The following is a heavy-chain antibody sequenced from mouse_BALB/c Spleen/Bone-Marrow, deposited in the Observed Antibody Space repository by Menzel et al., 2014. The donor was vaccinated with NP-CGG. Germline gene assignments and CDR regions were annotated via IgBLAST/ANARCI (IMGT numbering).Heavy chain of an antibody. V-gene: IGHV8-12*01. CDR3: ARSYRYDGVYYAMDY. Sequence: QVTLKECGPGILQPSQTLSLTCSFSGFSLSTSGMGVSWIRQPSGKGLEWLAHIYWDDDKRYNPSLKSRLTISKDTSRNQVFLKITSVDTADTATYYCARSYRYDGVYYAMDYWGQGTSVTVSS. J-gene: IGHJ4*01. D-gene: IGHD2-14*01. CDR1: GFSLSTSGMG. CDR2: IYWDDDK.